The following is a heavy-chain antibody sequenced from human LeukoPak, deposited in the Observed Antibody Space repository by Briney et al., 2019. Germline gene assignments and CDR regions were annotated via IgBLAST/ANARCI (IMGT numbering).Heavy chain of an antibody. J-gene: IGHJ4*02. CDR2: ISSGGNT. V-gene: IGHV3-23*01. CDR3: AKRLDYFDY. D-gene: IGHD3-16*01. Sequence: PGGSLRLSCAASGVTFSSYAMTWVRQAPGKGLEWVSGISSGGNTYYADSVKGRFTISRDNSKNTLDLQMDSLRAEHTAIYYCAKRLDYFDYWGQGTLVTVSS. CDR1: GVTFSSYA.